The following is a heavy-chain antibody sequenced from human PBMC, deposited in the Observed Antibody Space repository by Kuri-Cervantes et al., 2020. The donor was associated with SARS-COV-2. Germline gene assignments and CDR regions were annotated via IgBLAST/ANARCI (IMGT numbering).Heavy chain of an antibody. CDR2: ISSSSSYI. CDR1: GFTFSSYG. J-gene: IGHJ4*02. CDR3: ARESALLSLDY. D-gene: IGHD2-8*01. Sequence: GESLKISCAASGFTFSSYGMHWVRQAPGKGLEWVSSISSSSSYIYYADSVKGRFTISRDNAKNSLYLQMNSLRAEDTAVYYCARESALLSLDYWGQGTLDTVTS. V-gene: IGHV3-21*01.